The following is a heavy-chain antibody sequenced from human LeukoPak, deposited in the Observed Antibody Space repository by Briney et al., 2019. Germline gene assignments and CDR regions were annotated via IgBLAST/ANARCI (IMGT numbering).Heavy chain of an antibody. CDR2: ISYDGSNK. CDR3: ARVVGNYYGSGSSYNWFDP. D-gene: IGHD3-10*01. Sequence: GGSLRLSCAASGFTFSSYAMHWVRQAPGKELEWVAVISYDGSNKYYADSVKGRFTISRDNSKNTLYLQMNSLRAEDTAVYYCARVVGNYYGSGSSYNWFDPWGQGTLVTVSS. CDR1: GFTFSSYA. J-gene: IGHJ5*02. V-gene: IGHV3-30-3*01.